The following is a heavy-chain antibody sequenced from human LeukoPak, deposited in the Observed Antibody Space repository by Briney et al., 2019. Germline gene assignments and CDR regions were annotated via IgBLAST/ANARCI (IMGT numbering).Heavy chain of an antibody. V-gene: IGHV3-21*01. J-gene: IGHJ5*02. CDR3: ARGHGRYGYCSGGSCKFDP. Sequence: GGSLRLSCAASGFTFSSHSMNWVRQAPGKGLEWVSSISSSSSYIYYADSVKGRFTISRDNAKNSLYLQMNSLRAEDTAVYYCARGHGRYGYCSGGSCKFDPWGQGTLVTASS. D-gene: IGHD2-15*01. CDR2: ISSSSSYI. CDR1: GFTFSSHS.